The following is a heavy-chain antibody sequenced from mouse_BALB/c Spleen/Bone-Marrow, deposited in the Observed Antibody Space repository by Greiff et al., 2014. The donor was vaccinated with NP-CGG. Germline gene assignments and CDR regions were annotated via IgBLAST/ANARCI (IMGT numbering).Heavy chain of an antibody. D-gene: IGHD2-1*01. CDR3: TRALYGNYVMDF. V-gene: IGHV1-15*01. CDR1: GYTFTDYE. J-gene: IGHJ4*01. Sequence: VQLQESGAELVRPGASVALSCKASGYTFTDYEMHWVRQTPVHGLEWIGAIDPETGGTAYNQKFKGKATLTADKSSSTAYMELRGLTSEDSAVYYCTRALYGNYVMDFWGQGTSVTVSS. CDR2: IDPETGGT.